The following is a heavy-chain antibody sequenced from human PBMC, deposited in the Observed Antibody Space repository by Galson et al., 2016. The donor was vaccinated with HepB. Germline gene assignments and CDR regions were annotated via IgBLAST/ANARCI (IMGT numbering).Heavy chain of an antibody. CDR3: TTDNLDF. J-gene: IGHJ4*02. D-gene: IGHD3-9*01. V-gene: IGHV3-53*01. CDR2: IYSDGST. Sequence: SLRLSCAASGFMVSTKDMSWVRQAPGKGLEWVSVIYSDGSTYYADSVKGRFTISRDNSKNTLNLQMNSLRAEDTAVYYCTTDNLDFWGQGTLVTVSS. CDR1: GFMVSTKD.